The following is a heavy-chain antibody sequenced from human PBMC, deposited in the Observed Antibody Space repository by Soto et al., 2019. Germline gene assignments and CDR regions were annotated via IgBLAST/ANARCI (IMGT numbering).Heavy chain of an antibody. CDR3: ARVGYDSSGPPRP. D-gene: IGHD3-22*01. V-gene: IGHV1-2*02. CDR2: INPNSDAT. J-gene: IGHJ5*02. Sequence: ASVKVSCKASGYTFTGYYVHWVRQAPGQGLEWMGWINPNSDATNYAQKFQGRVTMTRDTSISTAYMELRSLRSDDTAVYYCARVGYDSSGPPRPWGQGTLVTVSS. CDR1: GYTFTGYY.